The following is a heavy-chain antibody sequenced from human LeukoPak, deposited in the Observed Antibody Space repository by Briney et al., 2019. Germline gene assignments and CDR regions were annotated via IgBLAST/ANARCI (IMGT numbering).Heavy chain of an antibody. CDR1: GGSFSGYY. J-gene: IGHJ4*02. D-gene: IGHD6-13*01. CDR2: IYYSGTT. V-gene: IGHV4-34*01. Sequence: SETLSLTCAVYGGSFSGYYWGWVRQPPGKGLDWVGNIYYSGTTYYSPSLKSRVTISVDASNNQFSLKLSSVTAADTAVYYCARHVFHSSTSYGPIDYWGQGTLVTVSA. CDR3: ARHVFHSSTSYGPIDY.